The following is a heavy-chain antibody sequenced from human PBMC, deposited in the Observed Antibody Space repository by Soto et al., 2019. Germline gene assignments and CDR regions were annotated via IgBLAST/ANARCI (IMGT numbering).Heavy chain of an antibody. D-gene: IGHD6-19*01. CDR1: GFTFRSYG. V-gene: IGHV3-33*01. Sequence: QVQLVESGGGVVQPGRSLRLSCTASGFTFRSYGMQWVRQAPDKGLEWVADIWYDGSEKYYADSVKGRFTISRDNSKNTLYLQMNSLRAEDRAVYYCARAWGYSGGWALDYWGQGSLVTVSS. CDR3: ARAWGYSGGWALDY. CDR2: IWYDGSEK. J-gene: IGHJ4*02.